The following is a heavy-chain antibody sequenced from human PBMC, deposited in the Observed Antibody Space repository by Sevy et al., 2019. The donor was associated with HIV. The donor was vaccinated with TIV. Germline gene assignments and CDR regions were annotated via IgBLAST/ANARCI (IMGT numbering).Heavy chain of an antibody. CDR2: IIPIFGTA. V-gene: IGHV1-69*13. CDR3: ARDYSKAYYGSGSYYYGMDV. CDR1: GGTFSSYA. J-gene: IGHJ6*02. D-gene: IGHD3-10*01. Sequence: ASVKVSCKASGGTFSSYAISWVRQAPGQGLEWMGGIIPIFGTANYAQKFQGGVTITADESTSTAYMERSSLRSEDTAVYYCARDYSKAYYGSGSYYYGMDVWGQGTTVTVSS.